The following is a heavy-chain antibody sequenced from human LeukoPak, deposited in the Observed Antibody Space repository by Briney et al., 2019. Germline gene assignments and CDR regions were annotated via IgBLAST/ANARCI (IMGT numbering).Heavy chain of an antibody. J-gene: IGHJ4*02. CDR1: GGSVSSGSYY. CDR2: IYYSGST. V-gene: IGHV4-61*01. D-gene: IGHD1-26*01. Sequence: PSETLSLTCTVSGGSVSSGSYYWSWIRQPPGKGLEWIGYIYYSGSTNYNPSLKSRVTISVDTSKNQFSLRLTSVTAADAAVYYCASSVGSTDYWGQGTLVTVSS. CDR3: ASSVGSTDY.